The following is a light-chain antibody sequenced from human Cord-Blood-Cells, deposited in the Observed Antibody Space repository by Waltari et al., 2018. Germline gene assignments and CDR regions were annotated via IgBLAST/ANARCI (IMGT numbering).Light chain of an antibody. CDR2: EFS. CDR3: SSYAGSNNVV. V-gene: IGLV2-8*01. CDR1: SSAVRGCNY. Sequence: QSALTQPPSAPWPPGQSVTITGTGTSSAVRGCNYDSWYQQHPGQAPKLIIYEFSTLPAGVPYRCSGSKSGNTASLTVSGLQAEYEADYCCSSYAGSNNVVFGGGTKLTVL. J-gene: IGLJ3*02.